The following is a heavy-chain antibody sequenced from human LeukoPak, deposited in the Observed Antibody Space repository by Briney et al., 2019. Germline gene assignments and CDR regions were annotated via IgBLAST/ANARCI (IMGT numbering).Heavy chain of an antibody. V-gene: IGHV4-59*01. Sequence: SETLSLTCTVSGGSISSYYWSWIRQPPGKGLEWIGYSYYSGSTNYNPSLKSRVTISVDTSKNQFSLKLSSVTAADTAVYYCAMSDYGDYVTFDYWGQGTLVTVSS. CDR2: SYYSGST. CDR3: AMSDYGDYVTFDY. CDR1: GGSISSYY. J-gene: IGHJ4*02. D-gene: IGHD4-17*01.